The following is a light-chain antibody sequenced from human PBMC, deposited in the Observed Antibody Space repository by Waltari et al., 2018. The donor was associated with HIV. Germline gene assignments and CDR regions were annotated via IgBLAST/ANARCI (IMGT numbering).Light chain of an antibody. J-gene: IGLJ3*02. CDR3: ASWDDKLDGWV. CDR2: KND. CDR1: YSNIGSNT. Sequence: QSLLPQPPSASGTPGQRVTISCSGRYSNIGSNTVNWHQQLPGSAPRALIYKNDPRPSGVPDRFSGSKSGTLASLSISGLQSEDQGDYYCASWDDKLDGWVFGGGTRLTVL. V-gene: IGLV1-44*01.